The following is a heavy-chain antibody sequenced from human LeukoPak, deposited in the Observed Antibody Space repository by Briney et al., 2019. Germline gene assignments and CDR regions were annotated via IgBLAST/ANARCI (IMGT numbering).Heavy chain of an antibody. J-gene: IGHJ3*02. CDR1: GGSISSSSYY. CDR3: ARALVDAFDI. V-gene: IGHV4-39*01. D-gene: IGHD2-8*02. Sequence: SETLSLTCTVSGGSISSSSYYWGWIRQPPGKGLEWIGSIYYSGSTYYNPSLKSRVTIPVDTSKNQFSLKLSSVTAADTAVYYCARALVDAFDIWGQGTMVTVSS. CDR2: IYYSGST.